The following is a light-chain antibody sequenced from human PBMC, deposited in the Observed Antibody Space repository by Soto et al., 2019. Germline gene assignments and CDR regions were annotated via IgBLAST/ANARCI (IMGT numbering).Light chain of an antibody. Sequence: EIVLTQSPATLSLSPGERATLSCRASQSVSSYLAWYQQKPGQAPRLLIYDASNMATGIPARFSGSGSGTDFTLTISSLEPEDFAVYYCQQRSNWPITVGQGTRLEIK. J-gene: IGKJ5*01. V-gene: IGKV3-11*01. CDR1: QSVSSY. CDR3: QQRSNWPIT. CDR2: DAS.